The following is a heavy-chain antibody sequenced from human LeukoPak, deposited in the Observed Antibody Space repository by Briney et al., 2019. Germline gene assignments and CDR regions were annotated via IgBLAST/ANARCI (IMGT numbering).Heavy chain of an antibody. D-gene: IGHD5-18*01. V-gene: IGHV3-23*01. J-gene: IGHJ5*02. CDR1: GFTFSSYA. CDR3: AKDRTGYSYGYFLSP. CDR2: ITDSVSGGST. Sequence: PGGSLRLSCAASGFTFSSYAMTWVRQAPGKGLEWVSTITDSVSGGSTYYADSVKGRFTISRDNSKNTLYLQMSSLRAEDTAVYFCAKDRTGYSYGYFLSPWXXXXXVTVSS.